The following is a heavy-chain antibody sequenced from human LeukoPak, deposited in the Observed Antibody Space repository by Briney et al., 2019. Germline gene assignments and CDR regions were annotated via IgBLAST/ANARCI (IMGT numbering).Heavy chain of an antibody. CDR1: GFTVSSNY. J-gene: IGHJ4*02. CDR2: IYSGGST. D-gene: IGHD2-15*01. Sequence: GGSLRLSCAASGFTVSSNYMSWVRQAPGKGLEWVSVIYSGGSTYYADSVKGRFTISRDNSKNTLYLQMNSLRAEDTAVYYCARGLFCSGGSCQLDCWGQGTLVTVSS. CDR3: ARGLFCSGGSCQLDC. V-gene: IGHV3-66*01.